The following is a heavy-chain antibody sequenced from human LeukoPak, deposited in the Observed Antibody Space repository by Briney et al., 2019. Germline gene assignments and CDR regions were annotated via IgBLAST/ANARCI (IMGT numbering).Heavy chain of an antibody. D-gene: IGHD3-9*01. CDR1: GYTFTGYY. J-gene: IGHJ3*02. Sequence: GASVKVSYKASGYTFTGYYMHWVRQAPGKGLEWMGWINPNSGGTNYAQKFQGRVTMTRDTSISTAYMELSRLRSDDTAVYYCARDRWPSNYDILTGYWGGAFDIWGQGTMVTVSS. CDR2: INPNSGGT. V-gene: IGHV1-2*02. CDR3: ARDRWPSNYDILTGYWGGAFDI.